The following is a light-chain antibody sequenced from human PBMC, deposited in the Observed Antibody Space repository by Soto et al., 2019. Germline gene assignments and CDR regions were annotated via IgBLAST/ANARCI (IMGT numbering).Light chain of an antibody. Sequence: DIQMTQSPSSLSASVGDRVTITCRASQGISNYLAWYQQQPGKVPKLLIYVASTLQSGVPSRFSGSGSGTDFTLTISSVQPEDVATYYYQQYNSAPWTFGQGTKVEIK. CDR3: QQYNSAPWT. V-gene: IGKV1-27*01. CDR1: QGISNY. CDR2: VAS. J-gene: IGKJ1*01.